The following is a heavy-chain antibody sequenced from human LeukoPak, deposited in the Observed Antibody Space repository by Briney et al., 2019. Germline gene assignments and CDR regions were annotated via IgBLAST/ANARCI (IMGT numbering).Heavy chain of an antibody. Sequence: GGSLRLSCAASGFTFSSYWMSWVRQAPGKGLEWVDNIKQDGSEKYYVDSVKGRFSISRDNAKNSLYLQMNSQRAEDTAVYYCARDVSYYYYMDVWGKGTTVTVS. V-gene: IGHV3-7*01. CDR1: GFTFSSYW. CDR2: IKQDGSEK. D-gene: IGHD2/OR15-2a*01. CDR3: ARDVSYYYYMDV. J-gene: IGHJ6*03.